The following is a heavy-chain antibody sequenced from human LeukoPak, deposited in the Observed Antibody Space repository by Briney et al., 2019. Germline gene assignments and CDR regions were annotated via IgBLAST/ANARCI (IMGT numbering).Heavy chain of an antibody. CDR1: GFTFSSYS. CDR2: INSDSSLM. V-gene: IGHV3-21*01. J-gene: IGHJ4*02. CDR3: IRDLFDDYSLDY. D-gene: IGHD4-11*01. Sequence: KAGGSLRLPCAASGFTFSSYSMNWVRQAPGKGLEWVSSINSDSSLMYYAESVKGRFTISRDNARNSLYLQMNSLRAEDTALYYCIRDLFDDYSLDYWGQGALVTVSS.